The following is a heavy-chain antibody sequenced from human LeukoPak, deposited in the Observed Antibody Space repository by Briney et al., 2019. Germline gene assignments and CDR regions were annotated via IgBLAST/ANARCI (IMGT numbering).Heavy chain of an antibody. J-gene: IGHJ4*02. Sequence: SGPTLVKPTQTLTLTCTFSGFSLSTSGVGVGWNRQPPGKALEWLALIYWDDDKRYSPSLKSRLTITKDTSKNQVVLTMTNMDPVDTATYYCAHRPPRIAVARGYFDYWGQGTLVTVSS. CDR1: GFSLSTSGVG. D-gene: IGHD6-19*01. CDR2: IYWDDDK. CDR3: AHRPPRIAVARGYFDY. V-gene: IGHV2-5*02.